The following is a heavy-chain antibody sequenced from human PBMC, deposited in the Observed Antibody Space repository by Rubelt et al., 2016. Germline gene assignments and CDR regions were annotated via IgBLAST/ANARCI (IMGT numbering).Heavy chain of an antibody. V-gene: IGHV1-3*01. CDR2: INAGNGNT. CDR1: GYAFTSYA. D-gene: IGHD3-10*01. Sequence: QDQLVQSGAEVKKPGASVQVSCKASGYAFTSYAIHWVRQAPGQRLEWMGWINAGNGNTKYSQTFQGRVTFSRDTLSRETSATTAYMRLNRLRSEDTAVYDCVTPPRGGWGQGTTVTV. CDR3: VTPPRGG. J-gene: IGHJ6*02.